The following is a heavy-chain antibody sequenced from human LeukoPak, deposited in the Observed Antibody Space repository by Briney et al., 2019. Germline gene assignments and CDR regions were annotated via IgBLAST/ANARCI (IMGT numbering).Heavy chain of an antibody. CDR3: ARAMYGSGSYYDAFDI. J-gene: IGHJ3*02. CDR2: ISSSSSYI. Sequence: PGGSLILSCAASGFTFSSYGMHWVRQAPGKGLEWVSSISSSSSYIYYADSVKGRFTISRDNAKNSVYLQMNSLRAEDTAVYYCARAMYGSGSYYDAFDIWGQGTMVTVSS. CDR1: GFTFSSYG. V-gene: IGHV3-21*01. D-gene: IGHD3-10*01.